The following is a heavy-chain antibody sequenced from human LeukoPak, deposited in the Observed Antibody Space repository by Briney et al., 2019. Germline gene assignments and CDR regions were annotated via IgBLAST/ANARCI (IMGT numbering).Heavy chain of an antibody. V-gene: IGHV1-18*01. J-gene: IGHJ4*02. Sequence: ASVKVSCKASGYTFTSYGISWVRQAPGQGLEWMGWISAYNGNTNYAQKLQGRVTMTTDTSTSTAYMELRSLRSDDTAVYYCARGETGYCSSTSCYGFDYWGQGTLVTVSS. D-gene: IGHD2-2*01. CDR1: GYTFTSYG. CDR3: ARGETGYCSSTSCYGFDY. CDR2: ISAYNGNT.